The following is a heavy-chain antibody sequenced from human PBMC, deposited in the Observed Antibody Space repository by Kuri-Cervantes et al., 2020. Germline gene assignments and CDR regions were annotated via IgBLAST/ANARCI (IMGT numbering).Heavy chain of an antibody. J-gene: IGHJ3*02. V-gene: IGHV4-30-2*01. Sequence: LSFAVSGGSISSGGYSWSWIRQPPGKGLEWIGYIYHSGSTYYNPSLKIRVTISVDRSKNQFSLKLSSVTAADTAVYYCARVLSGYDAFAIWGQGTMVTVSS. D-gene: IGHD1-26*01. CDR2: IYHSGST. CDR3: ARVLSGYDAFAI. CDR1: GGSISSGGYS.